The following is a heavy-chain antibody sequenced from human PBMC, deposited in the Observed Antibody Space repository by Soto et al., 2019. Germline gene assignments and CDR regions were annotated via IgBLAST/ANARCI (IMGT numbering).Heavy chain of an antibody. CDR2: IYSSGST. V-gene: IGHV4-59*01. D-gene: IGHD4-17*01. CDR3: ARVDGDYKWADY. Sequence: QVQLQESGPGLVKPSETLSLTCSVFGGSISSYYWSWIRQPPGKGLEWIGYIYSSGSTNYNPSLKSRVTISVDTSKNQFSLKLSSVTAADTAVYYCARVDGDYKWADYWGQGTLVTVSS. J-gene: IGHJ4*02. CDR1: GGSISSYY.